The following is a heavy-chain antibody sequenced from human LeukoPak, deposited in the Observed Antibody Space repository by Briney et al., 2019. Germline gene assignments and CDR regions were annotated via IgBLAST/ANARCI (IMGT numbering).Heavy chain of an antibody. V-gene: IGHV3-30*18. CDR1: GFTFSSYG. CDR3: AKGLNFGVVIPFDY. CDR2: ISYDGSNK. Sequence: GGSLRLSCAASGFTFSSYGMHWVRQAPGKGLEWVAVISYDGSNKYYADSVKGRFTISRDNSKNTLYLQMNSVRAEDTAVYYCAKGLNFGVVIPFDYWGQGTLVTVSS. J-gene: IGHJ4*02. D-gene: IGHD3-3*01.